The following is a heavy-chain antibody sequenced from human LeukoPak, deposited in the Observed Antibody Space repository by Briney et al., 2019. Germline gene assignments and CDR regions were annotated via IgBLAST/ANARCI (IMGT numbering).Heavy chain of an antibody. CDR1: GGTFSSYA. CDR2: IIPIFGTA. V-gene: IGHV1-69*05. J-gene: IGHJ4*02. CDR3: AREGSRGGGQQLALDY. Sequence: SVKVSCKASGGTFSSYAVSWVRQAPGQGLEWMGRIIPIFGTANYAQKFQGRVTITTDESTSTAYMELSSLRSEDTAVYYCAREGSRGGGQQLALDYWGQGTLVTVSS. D-gene: IGHD6-13*01.